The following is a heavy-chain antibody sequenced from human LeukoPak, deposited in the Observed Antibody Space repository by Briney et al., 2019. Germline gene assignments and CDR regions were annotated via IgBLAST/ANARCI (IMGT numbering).Heavy chain of an antibody. V-gene: IGHV5-51*01. D-gene: IGHD6-13*01. CDR1: GYSFTSYW. Sequence: GESLKTSCKGSGYSFTSYWIGWVRQMPGKGLEWMGTIYPGDSDTRYSPSFQGQVTISADKSISTAYLQWSSLKASDTAMYYCARPRIAAAGNVYYMDVWGKGTTVTVSS. J-gene: IGHJ6*03. CDR3: ARPRIAAAGNVYYMDV. CDR2: IYPGDSDT.